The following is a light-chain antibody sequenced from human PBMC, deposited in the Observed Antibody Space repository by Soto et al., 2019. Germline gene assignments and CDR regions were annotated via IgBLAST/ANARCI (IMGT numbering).Light chain of an antibody. V-gene: IGKV3D-15*01. J-gene: IGKJ4*01. CDR1: QSVGSD. CDR3: QQYNSWPLT. Sequence: EIVMTQSPATLSVSPGERATLSCRASQSVGSDLAWYQQKPGQAPRLVIYDIVTRATGVPTRISGSGSGTEFTLTISILQAEDFAVYYCQQYNSWPLTFGGGTKVEIK. CDR2: DIV.